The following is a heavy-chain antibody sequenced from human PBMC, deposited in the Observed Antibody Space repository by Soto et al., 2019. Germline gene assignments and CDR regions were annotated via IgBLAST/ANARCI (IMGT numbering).Heavy chain of an antibody. V-gene: IGHV4-59*08. D-gene: IGHD1-1*01. CDR2: IYYSGNT. CDR3: AKQGGKYGIRSFDP. J-gene: IGHJ5*02. CDR1: GGSISSYY. Sequence: SETLSLTCTVSGGSISSYYWSWIRQPPGKGLEWIGYIYYSGNTKYNPSLESRVTISVDASKNQVSLNLKSVTAADTAVYYCAKQGGKYGIRSFDPWGQGTLVTVSS.